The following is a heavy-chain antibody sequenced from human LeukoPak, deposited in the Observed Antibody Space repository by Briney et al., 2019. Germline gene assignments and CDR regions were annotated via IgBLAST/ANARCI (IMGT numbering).Heavy chain of an antibody. CDR3: ARDQSSGWDAPPYMDV. V-gene: IGHV3-48*03. D-gene: IGHD6-19*01. J-gene: IGHJ6*03. CDR2: ISSSGSTI. Sequence: PGGSLRLSCAASGFTFSSYEMNWVRQAPGKGLEWVSYISSSGSTIYYADSVKGRFTISRDNAKNSLYLQMNSLRAEDTAVYYCARDQSSGWDAPPYMDVWGKGTTVTISS. CDR1: GFTFSSYE.